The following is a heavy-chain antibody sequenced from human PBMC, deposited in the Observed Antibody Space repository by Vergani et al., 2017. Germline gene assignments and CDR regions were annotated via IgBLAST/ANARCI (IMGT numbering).Heavy chain of an antibody. D-gene: IGHD1-26*01. V-gene: IGHV3-23*01. Sequence: EVQLLESGGGLVQPGGSLRLSCAASGFTFSSYAMSWVRQAPGKGLEWVSGISWNSGSIGYADSVKGRFTISRDNAKNSLYLQMNSLRAEDTAVYYCARLYSGSYYVQENWGQGTLVTVSS. CDR3: ARLYSGSYYVQEN. J-gene: IGHJ4*02. CDR1: GFTFSSYA. CDR2: ISWNSGSI.